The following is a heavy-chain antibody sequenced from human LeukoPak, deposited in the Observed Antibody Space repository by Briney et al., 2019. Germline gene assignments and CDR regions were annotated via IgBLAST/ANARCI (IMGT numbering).Heavy chain of an antibody. V-gene: IGHV3-23*01. D-gene: IGHD3-9*01. CDR3: VKWGDYDVLTGYYVSDY. J-gene: IGHJ4*02. CDR2: ITGSGGNT. Sequence: GASLRLSCAASGVTFSNYAMSWVRQAPGKGLEWVSAITGSGGNTYYADSVKGRFTISRDNSKNTVFLQMNSLRAEDTAVYYCVKWGDYDVLTGYYVSDYWGQGTLVTVSS. CDR1: GVTFSNYA.